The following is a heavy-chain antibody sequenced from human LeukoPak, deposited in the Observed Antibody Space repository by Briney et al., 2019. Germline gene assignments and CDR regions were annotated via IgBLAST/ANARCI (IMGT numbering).Heavy chain of an antibody. V-gene: IGHV3-30*02. J-gene: IGHJ4*02. Sequence: PGGSLRLSCAPSGFTFSRYGMHWVRQAPGKGLEWVAFIRYDGSNKYYADSVKGRFTISRDNSKNSLYLQMNSLRAEDTAVYYCARQGFYGAALRAFDYWGQGTLVTVSS. CDR2: IRYDGSNK. CDR3: ARQGFYGAALRAFDY. CDR1: GFTFSRYG. D-gene: IGHD4-17*01.